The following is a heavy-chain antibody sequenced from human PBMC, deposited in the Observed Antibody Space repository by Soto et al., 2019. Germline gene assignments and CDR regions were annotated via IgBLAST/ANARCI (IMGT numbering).Heavy chain of an antibody. CDR3: AREGVRDYPPLDYYGLDV. CDR2: IIPIFGTA. J-gene: IGHJ6*02. CDR1: GGTFSSYA. D-gene: IGHD4-17*01. Sequence: SVKVSCKASGGTFSSYAISWVRQAPGQGLEWMGGIIPIFGTANYAQKFQGRVTITADESTGTAYMELSSLRSEDTAVYYCAREGVRDYPPLDYYGLDVWGQGTTVTVSS. V-gene: IGHV1-69*13.